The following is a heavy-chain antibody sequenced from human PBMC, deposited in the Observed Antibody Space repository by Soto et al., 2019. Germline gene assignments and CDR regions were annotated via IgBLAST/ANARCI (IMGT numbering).Heavy chain of an antibody. CDR3: AREIDGYYGMDV. J-gene: IGHJ6*02. V-gene: IGHV1-69*12. Sequence: QVQLVQSGAEVKKPGCSVKVSSKATGGTFSTDSISWVRQAPGQGLEWMGGIIPMFGTANNAQKFQGRVTITADESTSTAYMELSSLRSEDTAVYFCAREIDGYYGMDVWGQGTTVTVAS. CDR1: GGTFSTDS. CDR2: IIPMFGTA.